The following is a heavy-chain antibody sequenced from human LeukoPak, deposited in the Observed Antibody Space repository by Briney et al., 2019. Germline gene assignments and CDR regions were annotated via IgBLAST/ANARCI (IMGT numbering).Heavy chain of an antibody. J-gene: IGHJ4*02. V-gene: IGHV3-23*01. CDR3: AREVGPFDY. CDR1: GFTFSSYE. D-gene: IGHD3/OR15-3a*01. CDR2: ISGSGAST. Sequence: PGGSLRLSCAASGFTFSSYEMNWVRQAPGKGLEWVSVISGSGASTYFPDSVKGRFTISRDNSKNTLYLQMNNLRAEDTAVYYCAREVGPFDYWGQGTLVTVSS.